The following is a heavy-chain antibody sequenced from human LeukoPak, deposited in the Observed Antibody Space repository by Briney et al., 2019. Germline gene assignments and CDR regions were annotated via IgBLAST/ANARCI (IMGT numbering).Heavy chain of an antibody. J-gene: IGHJ4*02. V-gene: IGHV3-23*01. CDR2: ISGSGGST. CDR1: GLTLSDAW. Sequence: GGSLRLSCAASGLTLSDAWMSWVRQAPGKGLEWVSAISGSGGSTYYADSVKGRFTISRDNSKNTLYLQMNSLRAEDTAVYYCAKMSYYDSSGYYLDWGQGTLVTVSS. D-gene: IGHD3-22*01. CDR3: AKMSYYDSSGYYLD.